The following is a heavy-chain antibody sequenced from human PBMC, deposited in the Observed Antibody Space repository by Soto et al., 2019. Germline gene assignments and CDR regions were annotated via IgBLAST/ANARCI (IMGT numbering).Heavy chain of an antibody. V-gene: IGHV4-59*01. CDR2: IYFNGYSGST. Sequence: SETLSLTCSVSGVSISSYYWSWIRQPPGKGLEWIRFIYFNGYSGSTNYSPSLASRVTSSMDTSKNQCSLKLSSVAAADAAMYYCARYKHSSSWFFDSWGQGTLVTVSS. CDR1: GVSISSYY. CDR3: ARYKHSSSWFFDS. J-gene: IGHJ4*01. D-gene: IGHD6-13*01.